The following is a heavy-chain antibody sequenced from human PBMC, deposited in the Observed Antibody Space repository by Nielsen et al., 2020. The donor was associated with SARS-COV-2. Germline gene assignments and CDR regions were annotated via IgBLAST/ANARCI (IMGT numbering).Heavy chain of an antibody. CDR2: VSASGGST. CDR1: GFTFNIYA. J-gene: IGHJ3*01. Sequence: GGSLRLSCAASGFTFNIYAMAWVRRAPGRGLQWVTGVSASGGSTYYTDSVKGRFSISRDNSKNTLFLQMHSLRVDDTALYYCAKDGVVRGDALDLWGQVTMVTVSS. CDR3: AKDGVVRGDALDL. V-gene: IGHV3-23*01. D-gene: IGHD3-10*01.